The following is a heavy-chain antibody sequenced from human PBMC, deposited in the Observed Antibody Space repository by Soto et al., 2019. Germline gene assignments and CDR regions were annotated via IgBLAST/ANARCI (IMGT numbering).Heavy chain of an antibody. J-gene: IGHJ6*02. CDR2: ISYDGNNK. V-gene: IGHV3-30-3*01. CDR3: GRALFCTSTSCYIAVSVLGLDV. D-gene: IGHD2-2*02. Sequence: QVHLVESGGGVVQPGRSLRLSCAASGFTFSNYAMHWVRQAPGKGLEWVAVISYDGNNKYYAASVKGRFTISRDNSKNTVYLQMNSLRAEDTAIYYCGRALFCTSTSCYIAVSVLGLDVWGQGTTVTVSS. CDR1: GFTFSNYA.